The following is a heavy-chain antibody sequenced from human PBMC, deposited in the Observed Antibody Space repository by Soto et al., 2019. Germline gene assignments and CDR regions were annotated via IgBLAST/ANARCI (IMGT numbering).Heavy chain of an antibody. CDR1: GYTFSNYG. CDR2: ISDYNGNT. J-gene: IGHJ6*02. D-gene: IGHD3-10*01. Sequence: QVQLGQSEAEVRKPGASVKVSCKASGYTFSNYGLSWVRQAPGQGLEWMGWISDYNGNTHYAQKFQGRLIMTTDTSMRTAYVELRSLTSDDTAVYSCAREGYYSGSGTYSPPRYYGMDVWGQGTTVTVSS. CDR3: AREGYYSGSGTYSPPRYYGMDV. V-gene: IGHV1-18*01.